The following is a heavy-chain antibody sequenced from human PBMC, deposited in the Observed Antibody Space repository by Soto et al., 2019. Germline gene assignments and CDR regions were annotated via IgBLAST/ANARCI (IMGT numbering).Heavy chain of an antibody. CDR2: INSDGSST. J-gene: IGHJ5*02. D-gene: IGHD4-4*01. V-gene: IGHV3-74*01. CDR3: AREDNGEETTGPFDP. Sequence: EVQLVESGGGLVQPGGSLRLSCAASGFTFSSYWMHWVRQAPGKGLVWVSRINSDGSSTSYADSVKGRFTISRDNAKNTLYLQMNSLRAEDTAVYYCAREDNGEETTGPFDPWGQGTLVTVSS. CDR1: GFTFSSYW.